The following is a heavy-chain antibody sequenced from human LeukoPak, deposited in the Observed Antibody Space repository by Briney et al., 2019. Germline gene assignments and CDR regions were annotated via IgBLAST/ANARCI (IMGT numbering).Heavy chain of an antibody. D-gene: IGHD4-23*01. CDR1: GYTFTSYY. V-gene: IGHV1-46*01. CDR3: ARATWFGGNPSGAFDI. CDR2: INPSGGST. Sequence: GASVKVSCKASGYTFTSYYMHWVRQAPGQGLEWMGIINPSGGSTNYAQKFQGRVTMTRDTSTNSVYMELSSLRSEDTAVYYCARATWFGGNPSGAFDIWGQGTMVTVSS. J-gene: IGHJ3*02.